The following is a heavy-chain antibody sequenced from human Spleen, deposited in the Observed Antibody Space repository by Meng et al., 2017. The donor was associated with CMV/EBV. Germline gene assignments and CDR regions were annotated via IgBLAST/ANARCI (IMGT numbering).Heavy chain of an antibody. Sequence: GGSLRLSCAASGFTFSSYWMSWVRQAPGKGLEWVANIKQDGSEKYYVDSVKGRFTISRDNAKNSLYLQMNSLRAEDTAVYYCARDSSSSFYYYYYGMDVWGQGTTVTVSS. D-gene: IGHD6-6*01. J-gene: IGHJ6*02. V-gene: IGHV3-7*01. CDR1: GFTFSSYW. CDR3: ARDSSSSFYYYYYGMDV. CDR2: IKQDGSEK.